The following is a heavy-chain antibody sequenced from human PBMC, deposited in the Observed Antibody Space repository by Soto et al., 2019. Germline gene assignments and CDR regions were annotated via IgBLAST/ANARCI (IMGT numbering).Heavy chain of an antibody. D-gene: IGHD6-25*01. CDR1: GFTVSSSY. CDR2: IYAGGGP. CDR3: ARGSAAVEGRNAYLGY. Sequence: EVQLVESGGGLVQSGGSLRLSCAVSGFTVSSSYMSWVRQTPGKGLEWVSTIYAGGGPYYPAFLRGRFIISSDSSKNTLYLQMRSLRAEDTAVYYCARGSAAVEGRNAYLGYWGQGTLVTVSS. J-gene: IGHJ4*02. V-gene: IGHV3-66*01.